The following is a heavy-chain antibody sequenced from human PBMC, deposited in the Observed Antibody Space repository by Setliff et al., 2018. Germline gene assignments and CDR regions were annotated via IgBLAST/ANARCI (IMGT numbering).Heavy chain of an antibody. V-gene: IGHV3-15*01. D-gene: IGHD2-2*01. Sequence: PGGSLRLSCTTSNFPFSAAWMSWVRRGPGKGLEWVGRIKSKTDGGTTDYAAPVKGRFTISRDDSKSIAYLQMNSLKTEDTAVYYCTYYCSSTSCYRDLDWFDPWGQGTLVTVSS. CDR1: NFPFSAAW. CDR3: TYYCSSTSCYRDLDWFDP. CDR2: IKSKTDGGTT. J-gene: IGHJ5*02.